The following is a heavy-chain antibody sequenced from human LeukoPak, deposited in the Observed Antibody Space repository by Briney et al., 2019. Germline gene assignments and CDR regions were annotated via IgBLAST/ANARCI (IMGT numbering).Heavy chain of an antibody. CDR1: GFTFSNYY. CDR3: VKGHYDDY. CDR2: IKPDGSEK. V-gene: IGHV3-7*01. Sequence: AGGSLNLSCVASGFTFSNYYMNWVRQAPGKGLEWVANIKPDGSEKDYVDSVKGRFTISRDNTKNSVFLQMNSLRADDTALYYCVKGHYDDYTGQGTLVTVSS. J-gene: IGHJ4*02.